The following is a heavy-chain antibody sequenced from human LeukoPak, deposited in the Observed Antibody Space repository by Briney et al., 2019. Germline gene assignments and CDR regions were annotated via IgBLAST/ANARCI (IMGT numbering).Heavy chain of an antibody. CDR2: IIPIFGTA. J-gene: IGHJ4*02. D-gene: IGHD3-10*01. CDR3: ARDLITMVRGVNSDY. V-gene: IGHV1-69*05. CDR1: GGTFSSYA. Sequence: ASVKVSCKASGGTFSSYAISWVRQAPGQGLEWMGRIIPIFGTANYAQKFQGRVTMTTDTSTSTAYMELRSLRSDDTAVYYCARDLITMVRGVNSDYWGQGTLVTVSS.